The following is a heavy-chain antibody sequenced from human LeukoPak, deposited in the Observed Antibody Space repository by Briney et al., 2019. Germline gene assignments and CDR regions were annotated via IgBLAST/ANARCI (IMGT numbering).Heavy chain of an antibody. Sequence: GGSLRLSCAASGFTFSSYSMNWVRQAPGKGLEWVSSISSSSSYIYYADSVKGRFTISRDNSKNTLYLQMNSLRAEDTAVYYCAKDQSYGDYVGHWGQGTLVTVSS. CDR2: ISSSSSYI. D-gene: IGHD4-17*01. CDR1: GFTFSSYS. V-gene: IGHV3-21*04. J-gene: IGHJ5*02. CDR3: AKDQSYGDYVGH.